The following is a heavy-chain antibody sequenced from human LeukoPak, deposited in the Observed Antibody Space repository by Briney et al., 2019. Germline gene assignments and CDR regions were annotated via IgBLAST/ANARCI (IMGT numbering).Heavy chain of an antibody. J-gene: IGHJ6*02. D-gene: IGHD2-2*01. CDR1: GGSISSYY. V-gene: IGHV4-59*01. Sequence: SETLSLTRTVSGGSISSYYWSWIRQPPGKGLEWIGYIYYSGSTNYNPSLKSRVTISVDTSKNQFSLKLSFVTAADTAVYYCARVNIVVVPAANKEHYYYYGMDVWGQGTTVTVSS. CDR3: ARVNIVVVPAANKEHYYYYGMDV. CDR2: IYYSGST.